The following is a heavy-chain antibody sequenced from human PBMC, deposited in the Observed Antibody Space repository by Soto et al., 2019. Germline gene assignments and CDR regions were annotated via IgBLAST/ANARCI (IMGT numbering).Heavy chain of an antibody. D-gene: IGHD3-9*01. CDR1: GGSMGSFF. J-gene: IGHJ4*01. Sequence: QVQLQESGPGLVKPSETLSLTCTVSGGSMGSFFWSWIRQPPGGGLEYIGYLSKTGNNNYNPSFKSRVTISGDTSKNQSSLKLNSVTAADTAVYYCARLKMWAGYSRGTFDYWGHGSLVTVSS. CDR3: ARLKMWAGYSRGTFDY. CDR2: LSKTGNN. V-gene: IGHV4-4*08.